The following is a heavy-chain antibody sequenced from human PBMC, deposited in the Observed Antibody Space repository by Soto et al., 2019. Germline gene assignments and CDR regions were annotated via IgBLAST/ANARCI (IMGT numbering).Heavy chain of an antibody. V-gene: IGHV1-18*01. CDR1: GYTFTSYG. CDR3: AREGGYCSGGSCYSSRRAFDI. J-gene: IGHJ3*02. Sequence: ASVKVSCKASGYTFTSYGISWVRQAPGQGLEWMGWISAYNGNTNYAQKLQGRVTMTTDTSTSTAYMELRSLRSDDTAVYYCAREGGYCSGGSCYSSRRAFDIWGQGTMVTVSS. D-gene: IGHD2-15*01. CDR2: ISAYNGNT.